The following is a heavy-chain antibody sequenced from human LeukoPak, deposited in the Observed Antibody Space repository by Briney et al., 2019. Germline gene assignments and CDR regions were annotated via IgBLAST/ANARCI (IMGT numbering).Heavy chain of an antibody. D-gene: IGHD3-9*01. J-gene: IGHJ4*02. CDR2: INPNSGGT. CDR3: ARDRFHYDILTRQ. CDR1: GYTFTGYY. V-gene: IGHV1-2*02. Sequence: GASVKVSCKASGYTFTGYYMHWVRQAPGQGLEWMGWINPNSGGTNYAQKLQGRVTMTTDTSTSTAYMDLRSLRSDDTAVYYCARDRFHYDILTRQWGQGTLVTVSS.